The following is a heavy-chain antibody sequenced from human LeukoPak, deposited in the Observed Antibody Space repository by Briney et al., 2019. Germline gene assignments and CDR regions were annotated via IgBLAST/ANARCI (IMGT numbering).Heavy chain of an antibody. Sequence: PGGSLRLSCAASGFTFSSYAMSWVRQAPGKGLEWVSAISGSGCSTYYADSVKGRFTISRDNSKNTLYLQMNSLRAEDTAVYYCARASLDYYGSGIFIHTGPGLYYFDYWGQGTLVTVSS. D-gene: IGHD3-10*01. CDR1: GFTFSSYA. CDR3: ARASLDYYGSGIFIHTGPGLYYFDY. V-gene: IGHV3-23*01. J-gene: IGHJ4*02. CDR2: ISGSGCST.